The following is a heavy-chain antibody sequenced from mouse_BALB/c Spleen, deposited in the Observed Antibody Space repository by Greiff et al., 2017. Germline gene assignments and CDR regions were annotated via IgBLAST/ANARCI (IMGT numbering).Heavy chain of an antibody. D-gene: IGHD1-1*01. CDR2: INPSNGGT. Sequence: QVQLKESGAELVKPGASVKLSCKASGYTFTSYYMYWVKQRPGQGLEWIGEINPSNGGTNFNEKFKSKATLTVDKSSSTAYMQLSSLTSEDSAVYYCTRYSYGSSFDYWGQGTTLTVSS. V-gene: IGHV1S81*02. CDR1: GYTFTSYY. CDR3: TRYSYGSSFDY. J-gene: IGHJ2*01.